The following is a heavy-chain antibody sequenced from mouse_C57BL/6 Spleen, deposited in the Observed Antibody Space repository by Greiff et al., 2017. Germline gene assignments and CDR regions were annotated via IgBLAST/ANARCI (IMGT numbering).Heavy chain of an antibody. CDR1: GFNIKDYY. V-gene: IGHV14-2*01. J-gene: IGHJ1*03. CDR3: ARYDGSSYGYWYFDV. CDR2: IDPEDGET. D-gene: IGHD1-1*01. Sequence: VHVKQSGAELVKPGASVKLSCTASGFNIKDYYMHWVKQRTEQGLEWIGRIDPEDGETKYAPKFQGKATITADTSSNTAYLQLSSLTSEDTAVYYCARYDGSSYGYWYFDVWGTGTTVTVSS.